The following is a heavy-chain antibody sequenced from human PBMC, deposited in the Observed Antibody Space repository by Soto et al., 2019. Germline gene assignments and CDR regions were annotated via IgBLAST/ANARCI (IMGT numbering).Heavy chain of an antibody. D-gene: IGHD3-10*01. Sequence: SETLSLTCTVSGGSISSYYWNWIRQPPGKGLEWIGYIYYSGSTNYNPSLKSRVTISVDTSKNQFSLKLDSVTAADTAVYYCARDNQYYGSGSYYYYYGMDVWGQGTTVTAP. V-gene: IGHV4-59*01. J-gene: IGHJ6*02. CDR2: IYYSGST. CDR1: GGSISSYY. CDR3: ARDNQYYGSGSYYYYYGMDV.